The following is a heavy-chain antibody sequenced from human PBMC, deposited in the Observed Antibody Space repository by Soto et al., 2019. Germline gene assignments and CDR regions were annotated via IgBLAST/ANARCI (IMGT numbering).Heavy chain of an antibody. CDR1: GGTFSSYA. V-gene: IGHV1-69*12. Sequence: QVQLVQSGAEVKKPGSSVKVSCKASGGTFSSYAISWVRQAPGQGPEWMGGIIPIFGTANYAQKFQGRVTITADESRSTAYMELSSLRSEDTAVYYCARDIMTTVTEYYYYGMDIWGQGTTVTVSS. CDR3: ARDIMTTVTEYYYYGMDI. D-gene: IGHD4-4*01. CDR2: IIPIFGTA. J-gene: IGHJ6*02.